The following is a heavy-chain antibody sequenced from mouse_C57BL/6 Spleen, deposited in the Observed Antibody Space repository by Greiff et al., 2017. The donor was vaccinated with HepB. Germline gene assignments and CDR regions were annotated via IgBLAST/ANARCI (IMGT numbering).Heavy chain of an antibody. Sequence: QVQLQQSGAELVKPGASVKLSCKASGYTFTEYTIHWVKQRSGQGLEWIGWFYPGSGSIKYNEKFKDKATLTADKSSSTVYMELSRLTSEDSAVYFCARHEEEPPYYYGSSPYYFDYWGQGTTLTVSS. CDR1: GYTFTEYT. CDR3: ARHEEEPPYYYGSSPYYFDY. CDR2: FYPGSGSI. D-gene: IGHD1-1*01. V-gene: IGHV1-62-2*01. J-gene: IGHJ2*01.